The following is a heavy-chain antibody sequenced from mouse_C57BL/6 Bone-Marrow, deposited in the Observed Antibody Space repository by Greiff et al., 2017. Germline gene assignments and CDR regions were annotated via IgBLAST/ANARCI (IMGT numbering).Heavy chain of an antibody. J-gene: IGHJ2*01. CDR1: GYTFTSYG. CDR3: ARLYGSSLYYFDY. CDR2: IYPRSGNT. V-gene: IGHV1-81*01. Sequence: QVQLQQSGAELARPGASVKLSCKASGYTFTSYGISWVKQRTGQGLEWIGEIYPRSGNTKYNEKFKGKATLTADTSSSTAYMQLSSLTSEDSAVYYCARLYGSSLYYFDYWGQGTTLTVSS. D-gene: IGHD1-1*01.